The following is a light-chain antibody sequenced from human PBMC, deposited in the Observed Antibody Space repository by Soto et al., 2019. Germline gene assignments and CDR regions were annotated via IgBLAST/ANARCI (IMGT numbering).Light chain of an antibody. CDR3: SSYTSSSTLV. Sequence: QSALTQPASVSGSPGQSITISCTGTSSDVGDYNYVSWYQQRPGKAPKLMIYDVSNRPSAVSNRFSGSKSGNTASLTISRLQAEDEADYYCSSYTSSSTLVFGGGTKLTVL. CDR2: DVS. V-gene: IGLV2-14*01. J-gene: IGLJ2*01. CDR1: SSDVGDYNY.